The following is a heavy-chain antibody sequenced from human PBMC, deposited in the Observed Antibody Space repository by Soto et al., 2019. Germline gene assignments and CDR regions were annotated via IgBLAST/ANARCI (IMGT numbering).Heavy chain of an antibody. Sequence: PGGSLRLSCAASGFTFSSYGMHWVRQAPGKGLEWVAVISYDGSNKYYADSVKGRFTISRDNSKNTLYLQMNSLRAEDTAVYYCAKSDGAAAGALDYYGMDVWGQGTTVTVSS. J-gene: IGHJ6*02. CDR1: GFTFSSYG. V-gene: IGHV3-30*18. CDR3: AKSDGAAAGALDYYGMDV. D-gene: IGHD6-13*01. CDR2: ISYDGSNK.